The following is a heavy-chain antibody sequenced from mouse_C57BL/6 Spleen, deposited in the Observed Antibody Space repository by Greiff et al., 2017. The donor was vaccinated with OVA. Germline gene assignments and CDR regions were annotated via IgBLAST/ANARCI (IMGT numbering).Heavy chain of an antibody. Sequence: EVKVVESGGDLVKPGGSLKLSCAASGFTFSSYGMSWVRQTPDKRLEWVATISSGGSYTYYPDSVKGRFTISRDNAKNTLYLQMSSLKSEDTAMYYCASGGNSGIYYAMDYWGQGTSVTVSS. V-gene: IGHV5-6*01. D-gene: IGHD2-1*01. CDR2: ISSGGSYT. CDR1: GFTFSSYG. CDR3: ASGGNSGIYYAMDY. J-gene: IGHJ4*01.